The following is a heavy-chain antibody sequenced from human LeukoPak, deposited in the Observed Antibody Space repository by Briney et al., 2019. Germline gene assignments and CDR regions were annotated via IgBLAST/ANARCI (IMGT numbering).Heavy chain of an antibody. D-gene: IGHD3-10*01. Sequence: QAGGSLRLSCAASGFTFSSYGMSWVRQAPGKGLEWVSAISGSGGSTYYADSVKGRFTISRDNSKNTLFLQMDNLRADDTATYYCARSGPSVLWSKSFDYWGQGALVTVSS. J-gene: IGHJ4*02. CDR1: GFTFSSYG. CDR2: ISGSGGST. CDR3: ARSGPSVLWSKSFDY. V-gene: IGHV3-23*01.